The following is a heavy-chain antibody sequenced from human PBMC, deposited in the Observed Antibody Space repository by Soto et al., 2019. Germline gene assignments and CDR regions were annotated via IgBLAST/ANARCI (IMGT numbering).Heavy chain of an antibody. CDR3: ARDREYYESTCYLGRALDV. CDR1: GYSFSNYG. Sequence: QVHLVQSGAEVKKPGASVKVSCKASGYSFSNYGISWVREAPGQGLEWMGWISTYNGDTDYPQKVQGRVTMTTDTSTSTAYLELRILSSDDTAVYYCARDREYYESTCYLGRALDVWGQGTMVTVSS. CDR2: ISTYNGDT. J-gene: IGHJ3*01. V-gene: IGHV1-18*01. D-gene: IGHD3-22*01.